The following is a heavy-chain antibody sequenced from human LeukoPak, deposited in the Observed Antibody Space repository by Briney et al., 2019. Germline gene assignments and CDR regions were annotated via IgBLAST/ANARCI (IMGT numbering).Heavy chain of an antibody. Sequence: PGGSLRLSCAASGFTFSSYAMSWVRQAPGKGLEWVSAISGSGGSTYYADSVKGRFTISRDNSKNTLYLQMNSPRAEDTAVYYCAPSLKWEPPYYFDYWGQGTLVTVSS. J-gene: IGHJ4*02. CDR2: ISGSGGST. CDR3: APSLKWEPPYYFDY. CDR1: GFTFSSYA. D-gene: IGHD1-26*01. V-gene: IGHV3-23*01.